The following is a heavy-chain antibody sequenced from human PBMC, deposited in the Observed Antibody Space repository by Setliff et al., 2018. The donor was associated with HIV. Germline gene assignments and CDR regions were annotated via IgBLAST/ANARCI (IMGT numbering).Heavy chain of an antibody. J-gene: IGHJ3*02. CDR2: RWYDANNK. Sequence: PGGSLRLSCAASGFTFSNYGMHWVRQAPGKGLEGVAVRWYDANNKYYADSVKGRFTISRDNSKNTLYLQMNSLRGEDTAVYYCARGPQQTGWYGGACDIWGKGTMVTVSS. CDR3: ARGPQQTGWYGGACDI. CDR1: GFTFSNYG. D-gene: IGHD6-19*01. V-gene: IGHV3-33*01.